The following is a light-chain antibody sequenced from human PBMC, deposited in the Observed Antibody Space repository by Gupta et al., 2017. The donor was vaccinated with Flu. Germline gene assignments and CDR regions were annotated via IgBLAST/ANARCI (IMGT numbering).Light chain of an antibody. CDR2: LDSDGSH. CDR1: SGHSNYA. J-gene: IGLJ3*02. Sequence: VLTQSPSASASRGASAKLTGPLSSGHSNYAIAWHQQQPEKGPRFLMKLDSDGSHTKGDGIPNRFSGSSSGAERYLTISSLQSEDEADYYCQTWGTGIEVFGGGTKLTVL. V-gene: IGLV4-69*02. CDR3: QTWGTGIEV.